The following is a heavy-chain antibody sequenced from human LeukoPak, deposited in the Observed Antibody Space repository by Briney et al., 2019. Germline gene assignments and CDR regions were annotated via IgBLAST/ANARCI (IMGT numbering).Heavy chain of an antibody. Sequence: GGSLRLSCAASGFTFSSYWMSWVRQAPGKGLEWVANIKQDGSEKYYVDSVKGRFTISRDNAKNSLYLHMNSLRAEDTAVYYCARDSLYDSSGYSPKFDYWGQGTLVTVSS. CDR3: ARDSLYDSSGYSPKFDY. CDR1: GFTFSSYW. CDR2: IKQDGSEK. V-gene: IGHV3-7*01. J-gene: IGHJ4*02. D-gene: IGHD3-22*01.